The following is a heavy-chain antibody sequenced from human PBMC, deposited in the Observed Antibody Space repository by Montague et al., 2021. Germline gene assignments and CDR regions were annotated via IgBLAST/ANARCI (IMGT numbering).Heavy chain of an antibody. Sequence: SLRLSCAGSGFTFDSYDMNRVRQAPGKGLEWVSSTSGRSTYIYYGDSMKGRVIISRDNAKNSLYLQMNSLRVEDTAIYYCARQEYGLDVWGQGTTVTVSS. CDR1: GFTFDSYD. V-gene: IGHV3-21*01. CDR2: TSGRSTYI. CDR3: ARQEYGLDV. J-gene: IGHJ6*02.